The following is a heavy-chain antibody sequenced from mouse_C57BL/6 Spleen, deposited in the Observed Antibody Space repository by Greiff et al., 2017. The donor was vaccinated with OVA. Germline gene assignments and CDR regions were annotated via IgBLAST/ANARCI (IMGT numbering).Heavy chain of an antibody. CDR3: ARLDDGYYLAWFAY. D-gene: IGHD2-3*01. V-gene: IGHV1-64*01. Sequence: VKLQQPGAELVKPGASVKLSCKASGYTFTSYWMHWVKQRPGQGLEWIGMIHPNSGSTNYNEKFKSKATLTVDKSSSTAYMQLSSLTSEDSAVYYCARLDDGYYLAWFAYWGQGTLVTVSA. J-gene: IGHJ3*01. CDR1: GYTFTSYW. CDR2: IHPNSGST.